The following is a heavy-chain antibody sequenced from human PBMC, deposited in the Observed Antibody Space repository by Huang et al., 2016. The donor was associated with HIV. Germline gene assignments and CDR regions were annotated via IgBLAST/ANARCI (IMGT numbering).Heavy chain of an antibody. CDR2: ISYDGSNK. J-gene: IGHJ4*02. Sequence: QVQLVESGGGVVQPGRSLRLSCAASGFTFGSYGMHWVRQAPGKGLEWVAVISYDGSNKHYADSVKGRFTISRDNSKNTLYLQMNSLRAEETAVYYCAKGPMGGDSSSSGYAYWGQGTLVTVSS. D-gene: IGHD6-13*01. CDR1: GFTFGSYG. CDR3: AKGPMGGDSSSSGYAY. V-gene: IGHV3-30*18.